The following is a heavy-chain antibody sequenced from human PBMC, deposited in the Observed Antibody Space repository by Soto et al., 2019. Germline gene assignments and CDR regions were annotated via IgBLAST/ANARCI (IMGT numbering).Heavy chain of an antibody. V-gene: IGHV1-24*01. CDR2: FDPEDGET. Sequence: ASVKVSCKVSGYTLNELSMNWVRQAPGKGLEWMGGFDPEDGETIYAQKFQGRVTMTEDTSTDTAYMELSSLRSEDTAVYYCATYDHDYRDYKLDYWGQGTLVTVSS. CDR1: GYTLNELS. D-gene: IGHD4-17*01. CDR3: ATYDHDYRDYKLDY. J-gene: IGHJ4*02.